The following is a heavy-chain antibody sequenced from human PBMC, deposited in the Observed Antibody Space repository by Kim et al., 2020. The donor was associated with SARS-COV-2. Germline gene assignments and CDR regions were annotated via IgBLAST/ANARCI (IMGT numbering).Heavy chain of an antibody. V-gene: IGHV3-53*01. Sequence: GGSLRLSCAASGFTVSSNYISWDRQAPGKGLEWDSVIYIGGSTYYADSVKGRFTISRDNSKNTLYIQMNSLGAENTAVYYCASCSGLLTYYYYGMDVWGQGTTVTVSS. CDR2: IYIGGST. J-gene: IGHJ6*02. D-gene: IGHD6-19*01. CDR1: GFTVSSNY. CDR3: ASCSGLLTYYYYGMDV.